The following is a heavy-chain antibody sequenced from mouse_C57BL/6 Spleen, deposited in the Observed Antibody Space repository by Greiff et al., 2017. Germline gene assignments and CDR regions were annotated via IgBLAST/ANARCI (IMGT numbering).Heavy chain of an antibody. Sequence: QVQLQQPGAELVKPGASVKLSCKASGYTFTSYWMHWVKPRPGRGLEWIGRIDPSSGGTKYNEKFKSKATLTVDKPSSTAYRQLSSLTSEDSAVYYWARTGITTVVRYFDVWGTGTTVTVSS. CDR2: IDPSSGGT. V-gene: IGHV1-72*01. J-gene: IGHJ1*03. D-gene: IGHD1-1*01. CDR1: GYTFTSYW. CDR3: ARTGITTVVRYFDV.